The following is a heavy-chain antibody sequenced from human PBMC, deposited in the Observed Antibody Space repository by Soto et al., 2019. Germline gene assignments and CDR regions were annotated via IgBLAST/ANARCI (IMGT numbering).Heavy chain of an antibody. J-gene: IGHJ4*02. CDR2: IYSAGTT. CDR3: AILSN. CDR1: GFTVSSNY. Sequence: EVQLVETGGGLIQPGGALRLACAASGFTVSSNYMNWVRQAPGKGLEWVSIIYSAGTTSYADSVKGRFTISRDNFKNTLHLQMHSLRAEDTAVYYCAILSNWGQGTLVTVSS. V-gene: IGHV3-53*02. D-gene: IGHD6-6*01.